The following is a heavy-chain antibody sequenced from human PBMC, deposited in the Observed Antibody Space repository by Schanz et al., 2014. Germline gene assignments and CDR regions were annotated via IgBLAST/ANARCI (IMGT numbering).Heavy chain of an antibody. CDR1: GFNFGSHG. D-gene: IGHD3-10*01. Sequence: VQLAESGGGLVQPGGSLRLSCAASGFNFGSHGMHWVRQAPGKGLEWVAVISYDGSFKNYADSVRGRITMSRDNAKNSLYLQMNSLRAEDTAVYHCVSSGSYSSYAFWGQGTLVTVSS. J-gene: IGHJ4*02. CDR2: ISYDGSFK. V-gene: IGHV3-33*01. CDR3: VSSGSYSSYAF.